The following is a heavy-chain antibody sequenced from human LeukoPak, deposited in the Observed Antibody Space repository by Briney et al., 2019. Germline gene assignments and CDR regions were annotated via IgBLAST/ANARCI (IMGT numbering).Heavy chain of an antibody. J-gene: IGHJ6*03. D-gene: IGHD2-15*01. CDR1: GFNFNTYS. V-gene: IGHV3-23*01. Sequence: PGGSLRLSCAVSGFNFNTYSMNWVRQAPGKGLEWVSAISGSGGSTYYADSVKGRFTISRDNSKNTLYLQMNSLRAEDTAVYYCTKAGSDIVVVVAARPRAYYYYYMDVWGKGTTVTVSS. CDR3: TKAGSDIVVVVAARPRAYYYYYMDV. CDR2: ISGSGGST.